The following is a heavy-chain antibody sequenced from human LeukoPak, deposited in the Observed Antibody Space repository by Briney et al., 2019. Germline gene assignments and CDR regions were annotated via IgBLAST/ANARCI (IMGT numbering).Heavy chain of an antibody. D-gene: IGHD4-23*01. Sequence: HAGRSLRLSCAASGFTFSSYAMHWVRQAPGKGLEWVAVISYDGSNKYYADSVKGRFTISRDNSKNTLYLQMNSLRAEDTAVYYCARGGVSVGGNFDYWGQGTLVTVSS. CDR1: GFTFSSYA. V-gene: IGHV3-30*04. CDR2: ISYDGSNK. J-gene: IGHJ4*02. CDR3: ARGGVSVGGNFDY.